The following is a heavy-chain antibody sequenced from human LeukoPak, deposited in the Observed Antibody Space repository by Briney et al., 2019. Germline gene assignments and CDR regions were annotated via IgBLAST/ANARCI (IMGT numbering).Heavy chain of an antibody. CDR2: IYSGGST. CDR3: AKDPVDSSGYYYVHYYYYMDV. CDR1: GFTVSSNY. J-gene: IGHJ6*03. Sequence: GGSLRLSCAASGFTVSSNYMSWVRQAPGKGLEWVSVIYSGGSTYYADSVKGRFTISRDNSKNTLYLQMNSLRAEDTAVYYCAKDPVDSSGYYYVHYYYYMDVWGKGTTVTVSS. V-gene: IGHV3-66*01. D-gene: IGHD3-22*01.